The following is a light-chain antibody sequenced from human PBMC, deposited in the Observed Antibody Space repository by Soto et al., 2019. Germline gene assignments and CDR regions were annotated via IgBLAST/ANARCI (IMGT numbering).Light chain of an antibody. Sequence: SALTQPPSASGTPGQRVTISCSGSSSNIGSNTVNWYQQFPGTAPKLLIYSNDQRPSGVPDRFSGSKSGTSASLAISGLQSEDEADYYCAAWDDSLNGRGVFGTGTKVTVL. J-gene: IGLJ1*01. CDR3: AAWDDSLNGRGV. V-gene: IGLV1-44*01. CDR1: SSNIGSNT. CDR2: SND.